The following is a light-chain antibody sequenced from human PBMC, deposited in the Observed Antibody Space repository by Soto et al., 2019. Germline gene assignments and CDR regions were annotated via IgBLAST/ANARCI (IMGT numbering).Light chain of an antibody. J-gene: IGLJ2*01. V-gene: IGLV2-23*01. Sequence: QSALTQPASVSGSPGQPITISCTGTSSDVGSYNLVSWYQQHPGKAPKLMIYEGSKRPSGVSNRFSGSKSGNTASLTISGLQAEDEADYYCCSYAGSSPVFGGGTKLTVL. CDR2: EGS. CDR3: CSYAGSSPV. CDR1: SSDVGSYNL.